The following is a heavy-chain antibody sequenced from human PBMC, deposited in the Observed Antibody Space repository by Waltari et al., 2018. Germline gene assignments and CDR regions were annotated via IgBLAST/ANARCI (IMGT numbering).Heavy chain of an antibody. CDR2: ISGSGAAI. CDR3: AEAGLYVRDYYYDYSMGV. D-gene: IGHD3-16*01. CDR1: GFPFRSYA. V-gene: IGHV3-23*01. J-gene: IGHJ6*02. Sequence: EVQLLESGGGLVKPGGSLRLSWSASGFPFRSYAMSWVRQAPGKGLEWVSSISGSGAAIYYADSVKGRFTISRDNSKNTLYLQMISLRAEDTAVYYCAEAGLYVRDYYYDYSMGVWGQGTTVTVSS.